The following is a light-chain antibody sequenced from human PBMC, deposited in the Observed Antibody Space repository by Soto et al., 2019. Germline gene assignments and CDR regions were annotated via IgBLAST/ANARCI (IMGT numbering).Light chain of an antibody. V-gene: IGKV3-15*01. Sequence: EIVMTQSPATLSVSPGDRATLPFRAIQSVSSNLAWYQQRPGQAPRLLIYGASTRATGIPARFSGSGSGTDFTLTISNLEPEDFALYYCQQRSKWPLSVTFGQGTRLEIK. J-gene: IGKJ5*01. CDR2: GAS. CDR3: QQRSKWPLSVT. CDR1: QSVSSN.